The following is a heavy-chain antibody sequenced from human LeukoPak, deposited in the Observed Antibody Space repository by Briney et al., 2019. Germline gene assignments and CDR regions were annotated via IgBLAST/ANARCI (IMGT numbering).Heavy chain of an antibody. D-gene: IGHD3-22*01. CDR2: ISYDGSNK. V-gene: IGHV3-30-3*01. J-gene: IGHJ4*02. CDR1: GFTFSNYA. CDR3: ARPGSITYYYDSSGYAPPDY. Sequence: PGGSLRLSCAASGFTFSNYAMHWVRQAPGKGLEWVAVISYDGSNKYYADSVKGRFTISRDNSKNTLYLQMNSLRAEDTAVYYCARPGSITYYYDSSGYAPPDYWGQGTLVTVSS.